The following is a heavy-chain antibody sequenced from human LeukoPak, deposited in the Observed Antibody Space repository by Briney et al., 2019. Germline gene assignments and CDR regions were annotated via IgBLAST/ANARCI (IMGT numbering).Heavy chain of an antibody. D-gene: IGHD3-22*01. J-gene: IGHJ5*02. CDR2: INHSGST. CDR3: ARGPYEGWFDP. Sequence: SQTLSLTCTVSGGSISSSSYYWSWIRQPPGKGLEWIGEINHSGSTNYNPSLKSRVTISVDTSKNQFSLKLSSVTAADTAVYYCARGPYEGWFDPWGQGTLVTVSS. V-gene: IGHV4-39*07. CDR1: GGSISSSSYY.